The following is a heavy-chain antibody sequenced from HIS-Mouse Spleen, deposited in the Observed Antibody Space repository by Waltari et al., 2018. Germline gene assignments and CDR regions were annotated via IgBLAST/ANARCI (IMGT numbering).Heavy chain of an antibody. J-gene: IGHJ5*02. CDR3: ARSESRFLEWLDWFDP. Sequence: QVQLVQSGAEVKKPGASVKVSCKASGYTFTSYGISWVRQAPGQGLEWMGWISAYNGNTNYAQKLQGRVTMTTVTSTSTAYMELRSLRSDDTAVYYCARSESRFLEWLDWFDPWGQGTLVTVSS. CDR2: ISAYNGNT. V-gene: IGHV1-18*01. CDR1: GYTFTSYG. D-gene: IGHD3-3*01.